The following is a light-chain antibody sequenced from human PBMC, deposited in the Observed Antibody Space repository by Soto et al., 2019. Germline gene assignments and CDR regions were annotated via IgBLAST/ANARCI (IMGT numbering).Light chain of an antibody. CDR1: QGISSW. CDR3: QQSYSTRRT. J-gene: IGKJ1*01. Sequence: SQLTHSPTPLSASVGDRVTITCLASQGISSWLAWYQQKPGKAPKLLIYDASSLESGVPSRFSGSESGTDFTLTISSLQPEDFATYYCQQSYSTRRTFGQGTKVDI. CDR2: DAS. V-gene: IGKV1-39*01.